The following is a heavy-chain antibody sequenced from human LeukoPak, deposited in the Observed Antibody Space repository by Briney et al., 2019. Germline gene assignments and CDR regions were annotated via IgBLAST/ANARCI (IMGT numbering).Heavy chain of an antibody. CDR1: GYTFTGYY. CDR3: ARDPPTA. CDR2: INPNSGGT. J-gene: IGHJ5*02. V-gene: IGHV1-2*02. Sequence: ASVKVSCKASGYTFTGYYMHWVRQAPGQGLEWMGWINPNSGGTNYAQKFQGRVTITADKSTSTAYMELSSLRSEDTAVYYCARDPPTAWGQGTLVTVSS.